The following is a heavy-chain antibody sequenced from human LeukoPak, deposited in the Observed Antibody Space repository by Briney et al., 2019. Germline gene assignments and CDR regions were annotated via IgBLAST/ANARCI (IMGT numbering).Heavy chain of an antibody. V-gene: IGHV1-8*01. CDR2: MNPNSGNT. CDR1: GYTFTSYD. D-gene: IGHD3-22*01. Sequence: GASVKVSCKASGYTFTSYDINWVRQATGQGLEWMGWMNPNSGNTAYAQKFQGRVTMTRNTSISTVYMELSRLRSDDTAVYYCARVAYYDSRINDAFDIWGQGTMVTVSS. J-gene: IGHJ3*02. CDR3: ARVAYYDSRINDAFDI.